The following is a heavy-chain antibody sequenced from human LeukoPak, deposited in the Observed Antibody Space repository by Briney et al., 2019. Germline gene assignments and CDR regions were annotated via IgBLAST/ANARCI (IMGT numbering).Heavy chain of an antibody. V-gene: IGHV3-23*01. J-gene: IGHJ4*02. CDR3: ARMYSSGWPPGDY. CDR2: ISGSGGST. CDR1: GFTFSSYG. D-gene: IGHD6-19*01. Sequence: GGTLRLSCAASGFTFSSYGMSWVRQAPGKGLEWVSAISGSGGSTYYADSVKGRFTISRDNSKNTLYLQMNSLRTEDTALYYCARMYSSGWPPGDYWGQGTLVTVSS.